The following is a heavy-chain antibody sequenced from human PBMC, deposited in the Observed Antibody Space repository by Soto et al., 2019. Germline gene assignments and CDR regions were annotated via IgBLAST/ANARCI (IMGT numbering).Heavy chain of an antibody. CDR1: GYTFTSYG. J-gene: IGHJ6*02. Sequence: ASVKVSCKASGYTFTSYGISWVRQAPGQGLEWMGWISAYNGNTNYAQKLQGRVTMTTDTSTSTAYMELRSLRSDDTAVYYCARRTGIAAAGTSYYGMDVWGQGTTVTVS. CDR2: ISAYNGNT. V-gene: IGHV1-18*01. D-gene: IGHD6-13*01. CDR3: ARRTGIAAAGTSYYGMDV.